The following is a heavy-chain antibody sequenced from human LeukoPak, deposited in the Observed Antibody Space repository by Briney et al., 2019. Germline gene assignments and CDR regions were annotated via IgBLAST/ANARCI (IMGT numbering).Heavy chain of an antibody. D-gene: IGHD3-16*01. J-gene: IGHJ4*02. CDR2: ISWNSGSI. V-gene: IGHV3-9*03. Sequence: GGSLRLSCAASGFTFDDYAMHWVRQAPRKGLEWVTGISWNSGSIGYADSVKGRFTITRDNAKNSVYLQMNSLRDEDMALYYCVNDAGGGTGLFDFWGQGALVTVSS. CDR3: VNDAGGGTGLFDF. CDR1: GFTFDDYA.